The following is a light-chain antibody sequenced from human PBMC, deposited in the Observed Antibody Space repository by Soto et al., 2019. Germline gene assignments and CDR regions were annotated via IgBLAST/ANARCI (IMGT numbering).Light chain of an antibody. CDR2: GAS. CDR1: QSVSSSY. Sequence: EIVLTQSPGPLSLSPGERATLSCRASQSVSSSYLAWYQQKPGQAPRLLIYGASSRATGIPDRFSGSGSGTDFTLTFRRLRPEALAVYYCKHYVGPPRTFAQGTRRET. CDR3: KHYVGPPRT. V-gene: IGKV3-20*01. J-gene: IGKJ2*01.